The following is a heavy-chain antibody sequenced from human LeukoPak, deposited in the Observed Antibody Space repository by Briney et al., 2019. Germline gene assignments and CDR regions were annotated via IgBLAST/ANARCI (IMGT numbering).Heavy chain of an antibody. V-gene: IGHV4-30-2*01. CDR2: IYHSGST. J-gene: IGHJ4*02. CDR3: ARGVEGFDY. CDR1: GGSISSGGYS. Sequence: SSETLSLTCAVSGGSISSGGYSWSWIRQPPGKGLEWIGYIYHSGSTYYNPSLNTRVTISLDRSKNQFPLELSSVTAADTAVYYCARGVEGFDYWGQGTLVTVSS.